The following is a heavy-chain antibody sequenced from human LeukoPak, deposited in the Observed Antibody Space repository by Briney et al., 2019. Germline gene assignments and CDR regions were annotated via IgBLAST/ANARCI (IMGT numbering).Heavy chain of an antibody. D-gene: IGHD6-13*01. Sequence: PGGSLRLSCAASGFTFSSYWMSWVRQAPGKGLEWVANIKQDGSEKYYVDSVKGRFTISRDNARNSLYLQMNSLRAEDTAVHYCARVQQLPYFDYWGQGTLVTVSS. CDR1: GFTFSSYW. CDR2: IKQDGSEK. J-gene: IGHJ4*02. V-gene: IGHV3-7*01. CDR3: ARVQQLPYFDY.